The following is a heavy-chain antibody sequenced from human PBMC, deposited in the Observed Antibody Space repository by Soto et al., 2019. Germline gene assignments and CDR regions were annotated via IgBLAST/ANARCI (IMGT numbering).Heavy chain of an antibody. V-gene: IGHV2-5*01. CDR3: ALRISGTLDY. J-gene: IGHJ4*02. CDR2: LYLNDDA. CDR1: GFSLSTSGVG. D-gene: IGHD1-7*01. Sequence: QITLKESGPTLVKPTQTLTLTCTFSGFSLSTSGVGVGWIRQPPGKALEWLALLYLNDDARYSPSLKSRLTITRDTSKHQVVLTMANMDPEDTATYYCALRISGTLDYWGQGTLVTVSS.